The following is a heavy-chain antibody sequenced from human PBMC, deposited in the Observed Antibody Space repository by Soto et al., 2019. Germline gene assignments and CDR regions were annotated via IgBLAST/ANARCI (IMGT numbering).Heavy chain of an antibody. D-gene: IGHD3-3*01. CDR2: IHHSASA. Sequence: SQTLSLTCALYGGSFDGYYWSCIRQSPGKGLEWIGEIHHSASAKYNPSLKSRVSLSVDTSTKQFSLKMTSMTAADRGVYYCARGVDSWTGHLFWGQGTPVT. CDR3: ARGVDSWTGHLF. J-gene: IGHJ4*02. CDR1: GGSFDGYY. V-gene: IGHV4-34*01.